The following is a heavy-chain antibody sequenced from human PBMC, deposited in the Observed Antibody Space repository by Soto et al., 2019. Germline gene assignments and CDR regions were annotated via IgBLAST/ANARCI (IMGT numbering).Heavy chain of an antibody. D-gene: IGHD2-15*01. CDR1: GGSFSGYY. CDR2: IYYSGTT. J-gene: IGHJ4*02. CDR3: GRQYCSGGSCYFGF. V-gene: IGHV4-59*08. Sequence: SETLSLTCTVSGGSFSGYYWNWIRQPPGKGLEWIGYIYYSGTTKYNPSLNSRVTISADTSKNQFSLRLTSVTAADTALYYCGRQYCSGGSCYFGFWGQGTLVTVSS.